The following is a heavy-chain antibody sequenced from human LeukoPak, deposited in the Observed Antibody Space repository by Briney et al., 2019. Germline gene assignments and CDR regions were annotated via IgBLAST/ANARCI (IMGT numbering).Heavy chain of an antibody. J-gene: IGHJ4*02. V-gene: IGHV3-23*01. Sequence: PGGSLRLSCAASGFTFSSYAMSLVRQAPGKGLEWVSAVSDSGNTTYYVGSVKGRFTISRDNSRNTLFLQMKSLRVEDTAVYYCAKLQKTSCYSVGDCWGQGTLVTVSS. D-gene: IGHD2-15*01. CDR1: GFTFSSYA. CDR2: VSDSGNTT. CDR3: AKLQKTSCYSVGDC.